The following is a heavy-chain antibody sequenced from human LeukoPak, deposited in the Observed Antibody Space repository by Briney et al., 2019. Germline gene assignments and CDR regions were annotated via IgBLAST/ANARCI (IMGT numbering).Heavy chain of an antibody. Sequence: KSGGSLRLSCTASGFTFGDYALSWFRQAPGKGLEWLSFIRSKTYGGTIQYAASVKGRFNISRDDSKSIAYLQMNSLKIEDTAVYYCTRVDYGGAPRRNYWGQGTLVTVSS. V-gene: IGHV3-49*05. CDR2: IRSKTYGGTI. CDR3: TRVDYGGAPRRNY. J-gene: IGHJ4*02. CDR1: GFTFGDYA. D-gene: IGHD4-23*01.